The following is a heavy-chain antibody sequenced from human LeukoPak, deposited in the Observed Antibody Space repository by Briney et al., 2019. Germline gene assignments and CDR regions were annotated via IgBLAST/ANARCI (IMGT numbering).Heavy chain of an antibody. J-gene: IGHJ5*02. D-gene: IGHD3-3*01. CDR1: GGSISSYY. Sequence: SETLSLTCTVSGGSISSYYWGWIRQPPGKGLGWIGSIYHSGSTYYNPSLNSRVTISVDTSKNQFSLKLSSVTAADTAVYYCARKNYDFWSGYYKNWFDPWGQGTLVTVSS. V-gene: IGHV4-38-2*02. CDR3: ARKNYDFWSGYYKNWFDP. CDR2: IYHSGST.